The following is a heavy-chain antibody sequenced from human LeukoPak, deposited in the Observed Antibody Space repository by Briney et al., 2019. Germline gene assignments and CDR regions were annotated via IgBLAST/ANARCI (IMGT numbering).Heavy chain of an antibody. Sequence: SETLSLTCAVYGGSFSGYYWSWIRQPPGKGLEWIGEINHSGSTNYNPSLKSRVTISVDTSKNQSSLKLSSVTAADTAVYYCARGLLWFGELFSRYYYGMDVWGQGTTVTVSS. V-gene: IGHV4-34*01. CDR1: GGSFSGYY. J-gene: IGHJ6*02. CDR2: INHSGST. CDR3: ARGLLWFGELFSRYYYGMDV. D-gene: IGHD3-10*01.